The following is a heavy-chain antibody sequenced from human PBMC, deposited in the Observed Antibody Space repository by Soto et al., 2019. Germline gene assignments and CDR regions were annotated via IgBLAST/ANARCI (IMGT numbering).Heavy chain of an antibody. CDR2: MNPNSGNT. J-gene: IGHJ5*02. CDR3: ARAVGYRKYNWFDP. CDR1: GYTFTRYD. V-gene: IGHV1-8*01. Sequence: QVQLVQSGAEVKKPGASVKVSCKASGYTFTRYDINWVRQATGQGLEWMGWMNPNSGNTGYAQKFQGRVTMTRNTSISTAYMELSSLRSEDTAVYYCARAVGYRKYNWFDPWGQGTLVTVSS. D-gene: IGHD5-12*01.